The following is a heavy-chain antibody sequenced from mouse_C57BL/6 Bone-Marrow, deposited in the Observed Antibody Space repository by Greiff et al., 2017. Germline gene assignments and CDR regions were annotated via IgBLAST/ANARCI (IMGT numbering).Heavy chain of an antibody. CDR3: TTLIFFDV. D-gene: IGHD1-1*01. CDR2: IDPDNGDT. J-gene: IGHJ1*03. V-gene: IGHV14-4*01. Sequence: VQLQQSGAELVRPGASVKLSCTASGFNIKDDYMHWVKQRPEQGLEWIGWIDPDNGDTEYASKFQGKATITADTSSNTAYLQLSSLTSEDTAVYYCTTLIFFDVWGTGTTVTVSS. CDR1: GFNIKDDY.